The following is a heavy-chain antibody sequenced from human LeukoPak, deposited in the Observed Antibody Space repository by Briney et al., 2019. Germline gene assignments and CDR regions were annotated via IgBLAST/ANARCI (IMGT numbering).Heavy chain of an antibody. V-gene: IGHV4-30-2*01. D-gene: IGHD1-1*01. Sequence: PSETLSLTCAVSGDSISSGGYSWSWIRQPPGKGLEYIGYIYHRGNTYYNPSLKSRVTISVDRSKNQFSLNLSSVTAADTAVYYCAREQTTGAYFDYWGQGTLVTVSS. J-gene: IGHJ4*02. CDR1: GDSISSGGYS. CDR2: IYHRGNT. CDR3: AREQTTGAYFDY.